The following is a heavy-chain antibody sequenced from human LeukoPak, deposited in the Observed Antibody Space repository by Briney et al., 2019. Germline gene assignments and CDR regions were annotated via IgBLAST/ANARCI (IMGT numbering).Heavy chain of an antibody. CDR1: GYTFTGNY. CDR2: INPNSGGT. J-gene: IGHJ1*01. Sequence: ASVKVSCKASGYTFTGNYMHWVRQAPGQGLEWMGWINPNSGGTNYARKFQGRVTMTRDTSISTAYMELNRLRSDDTAVYYCARGSYDSSDFEYFHHWGQGTLVTVSS. D-gene: IGHD3-22*01. CDR3: ARGSYDSSDFEYFHH. V-gene: IGHV1-2*02.